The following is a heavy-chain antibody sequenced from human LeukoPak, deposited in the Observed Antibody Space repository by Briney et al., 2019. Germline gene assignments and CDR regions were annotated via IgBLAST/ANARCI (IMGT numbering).Heavy chain of an antibody. CDR3: AKGEGLGLFDP. CDR2: ISGSGDST. CDR1: GFTFSSYA. J-gene: IGHJ5*02. D-gene: IGHD3-16*01. V-gene: IGHV3-23*01. Sequence: PGGSLRLSCAASGFTFSSYAMTWVRQAPGKGLEWVSTISGSGDSTYYADSVKGRFTISRDNSKNTLYLQMNSLRADDTAVYYCAKGEGLGLFDPWGQGTLVTVSS.